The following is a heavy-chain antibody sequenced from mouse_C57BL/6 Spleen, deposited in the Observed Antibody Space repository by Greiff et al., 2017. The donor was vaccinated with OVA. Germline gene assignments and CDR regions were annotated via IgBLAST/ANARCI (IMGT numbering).Heavy chain of an antibody. CDR3: ARERPYTGAMDY. Sequence: EVKLQESGPGLVKPSQSLSLTCSVTGYSITSGYYWNWIRQFPGNKLEWMGYISYDGSNNYNPSLKNRISITRDTSKNQFFLKLNSVTTEDTATYYCARERPYTGAMDYWGQGTSVTVSS. J-gene: IGHJ4*01. CDR2: ISYDGSN. CDR1: GYSITSGYY. V-gene: IGHV3-6*01.